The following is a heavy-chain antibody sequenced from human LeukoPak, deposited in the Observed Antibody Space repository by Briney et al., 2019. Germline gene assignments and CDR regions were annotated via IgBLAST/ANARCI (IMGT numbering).Heavy chain of an antibody. J-gene: IGHJ4*02. D-gene: IGHD6-19*01. Sequence: GKSLRLSCVASGFTFSSYGMHWVRQAPGKGMEWVAVISSDGSSKYYIDSVKGRFTISRDNSKNTVYLQMNSLTADDTAIYYCAKTTVGYSSGRYPGWPADCWGQGTLVTVSS. V-gene: IGHV3-30*18. CDR2: ISSDGSSK. CDR1: GFTFSSYG. CDR3: AKTTVGYSSGRYPGWPADC.